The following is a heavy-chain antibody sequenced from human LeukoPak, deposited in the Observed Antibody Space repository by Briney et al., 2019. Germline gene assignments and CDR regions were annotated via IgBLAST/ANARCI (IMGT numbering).Heavy chain of an antibody. CDR1: GYTFTCYY. D-gene: IGHD2-21*01. V-gene: IGHV1-2*02. Sequence: ASVKVSCKASGYTFTCYYMHWVRQAPGQGREWMGWINPNSGGRNYAQKFQGRVTMTLYTSISTASMDLSMLRSDHTAVHYCARDVVICWYYDYWGQGTLVTVSS. CDR3: ARDVVICWYYDY. CDR2: INPNSGGR. J-gene: IGHJ4*02.